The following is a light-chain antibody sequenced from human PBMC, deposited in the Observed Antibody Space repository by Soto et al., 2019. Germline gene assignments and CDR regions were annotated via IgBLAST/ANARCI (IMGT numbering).Light chain of an antibody. V-gene: IGKV3-20*01. CDR3: QQYNSYST. CDR1: ESVVSNY. J-gene: IGKJ1*01. CDR2: EAP. Sequence: IVLTQSPGTLSLSPGYRATLSCRATESVVSNYLAWYQLKPGQAPRLLIYEAPSRATGIADKFSGSGSGTDCTLTISRLEPEDCAVYYCQQYNSYSTFGQGTKVEI.